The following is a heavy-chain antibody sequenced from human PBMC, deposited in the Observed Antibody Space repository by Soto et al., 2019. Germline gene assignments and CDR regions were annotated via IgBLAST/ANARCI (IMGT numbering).Heavy chain of an antibody. CDR1: GGSISSFC. CDR2: IYSGGRN. CDR3: GRGSSRWEY. V-gene: IGHV4-4*07. Sequence: SETLSLTCTVSGGSISSFCWSCIRQPSGKGLEWIVRIYSGGRNNYNPSLKSRVTMSVDTSNNQFSLRLSSVTAADTSMSYCGRGSSRWEYWGQGTLVTFSS. D-gene: IGHD6-13*01. J-gene: IGHJ4*02.